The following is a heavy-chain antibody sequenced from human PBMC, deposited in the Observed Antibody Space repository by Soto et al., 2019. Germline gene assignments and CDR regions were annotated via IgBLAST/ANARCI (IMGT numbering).Heavy chain of an antibody. Sequence: GGSLRLSCAASGFTFSSYAMHWVRQAPGKGLEWVAVISYDGYNKYYADSVKGRFTISRDNSKNTLYLQMNSLRAEDTAVYYCARVYGPHYSTASTAFDSWGQGDVVTVSS. CDR3: ARVYGPHYSTASTAFDS. J-gene: IGHJ4*02. CDR2: ISYDGYNK. V-gene: IGHV3-30*03. D-gene: IGHD2-8*02. CDR1: GFTFSSYA.